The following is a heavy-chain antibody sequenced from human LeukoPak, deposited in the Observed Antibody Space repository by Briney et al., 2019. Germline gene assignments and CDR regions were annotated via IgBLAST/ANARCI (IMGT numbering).Heavy chain of an antibody. CDR1: GGSFSGYY. CDR3: ASEGIVGATGAFDI. Sequence: SETLSPTCAVYGGSFSGYYWSWIRQPPGKGLEWIGEINHSGSTNYNPSLKSRVTISVDTSKNQFSLKLSSVTAADTAVYYCASEGIVGATGAFDIWGQGTMVTVSS. D-gene: IGHD1-26*01. CDR2: INHSGST. J-gene: IGHJ3*02. V-gene: IGHV4-34*01.